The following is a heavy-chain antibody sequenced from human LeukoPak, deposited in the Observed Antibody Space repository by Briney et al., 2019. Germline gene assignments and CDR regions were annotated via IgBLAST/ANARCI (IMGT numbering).Heavy chain of an antibody. CDR2: ISYDGSNK. D-gene: IGHD3-16*02. V-gene: IGHV3-30-3*01. Sequence: GGSLRLFCAASGFTFSSYAMHWVRQAPGRGLEGVTVISYDGSNKYYADSVEGRFTISRDNSKNTLYLQMNSLRAEDTAVYYCARSGDYDYVWGSYRYRPNPLAYWGQGTLVTVSS. CDR1: GFTFSSYA. J-gene: IGHJ4*02. CDR3: ARSGDYDYVWGSYRYRPNPLAY.